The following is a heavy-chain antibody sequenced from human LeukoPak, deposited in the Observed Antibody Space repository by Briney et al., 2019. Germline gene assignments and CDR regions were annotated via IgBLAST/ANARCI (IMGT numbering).Heavy chain of an antibody. V-gene: IGHV4-34*01. Sequence: SETLSLTCAVYGGSYSGYYWSWIRQPPGKGLEWVGEIHYSGATNYKPSLKSRATILGDTSKNQISLKLTSVTAADTALYYCARGRPGTGNYYFDSGAVAPWSLSPQ. CDR2: IHYSGAT. D-gene: IGHD1-7*01. CDR1: GGSYSGYY. J-gene: IGHJ2*01. CDR3: ARGRPGTGNYYFDS.